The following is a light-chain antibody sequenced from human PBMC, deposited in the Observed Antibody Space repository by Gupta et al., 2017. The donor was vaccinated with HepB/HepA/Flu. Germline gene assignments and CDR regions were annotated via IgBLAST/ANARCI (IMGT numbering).Light chain of an antibody. V-gene: IGLV3-21*04. Sequence: SVLTQPPSISVAPGETATITCGGDNIGRKSVHWYQVKTGQAPVLVIYSDRDRSSGIPERFSGSNSGDSATLTISRVEAGDEADYYCHVWDISGDHSVLFGGGTKLTVL. CDR1: NIGRKS. J-gene: IGLJ2*01. CDR2: SDR. CDR3: HVWDISGDHSVL.